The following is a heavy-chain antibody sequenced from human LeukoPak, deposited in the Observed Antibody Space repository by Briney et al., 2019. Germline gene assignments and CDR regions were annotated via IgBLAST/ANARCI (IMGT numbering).Heavy chain of an antibody. D-gene: IGHD1-26*01. CDR2: ISGTSSTI. CDR3: ARRLGTTMLDY. Sequence: GGSLRLSCAASGFTFSSYSMNWVRQAPGKGLEWVSCISGTSSTIYYADSVKGRFTIPRDNAKTSLYLQMISLRDEDTAVYYCARRLGTTMLDYWGQGTLVTVSS. J-gene: IGHJ4*02. V-gene: IGHV3-48*02. CDR1: GFTFSSYS.